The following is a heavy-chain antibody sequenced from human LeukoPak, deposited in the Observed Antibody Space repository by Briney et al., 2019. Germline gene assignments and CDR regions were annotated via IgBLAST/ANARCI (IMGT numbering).Heavy chain of an antibody. CDR3: ARESPTYYYDSSGYYPGV. V-gene: IGHV1-46*01. CDR1: GYTFTSYY. CDR2: INPSGGST. J-gene: IGHJ4*02. D-gene: IGHD3-22*01. Sequence: ASVKVSCKASGYTFTSYYMHWVRQAPGQGLEWMEIINPSGGSTSYAQKFQGRVTMTRDMSTSTVYMELSSLRSEDTAVYYCARESPTYYYDSSGYYPGVWGQGTLVTVSS.